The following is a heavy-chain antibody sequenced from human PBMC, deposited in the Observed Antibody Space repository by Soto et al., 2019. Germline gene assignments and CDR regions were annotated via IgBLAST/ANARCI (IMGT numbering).Heavy chain of an antibody. CDR3: AKDLFSGGSYPNWFDP. D-gene: IGHD1-26*01. CDR1: GFSFSSYG. V-gene: IGHV3-30*18. Sequence: QVQLVESGGGVVQPGRSLRLSCAASGFSFSSYGMHWVRQAPGKGLEWVALISDDGSNKFYADSVKGRFTISRDNSKNTLYLQVNSLRAEDTAVYYCAKDLFSGGSYPNWFDPWGQGTLVTVSS. J-gene: IGHJ5*02. CDR2: ISDDGSNK.